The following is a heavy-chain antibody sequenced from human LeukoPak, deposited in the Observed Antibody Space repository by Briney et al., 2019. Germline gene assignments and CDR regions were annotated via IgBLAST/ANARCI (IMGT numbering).Heavy chain of an antibody. CDR1: GFTFDDYT. V-gene: IGHV3-9*01. CDR3: AKEDHFAS. Sequence: SGGSLRLSCAASGFTFDDYTMHWVRQAPGKGLEWVSGITWNSGSIGYADSVRGRFTISRDNAKNSLYLEVNSLRAEDTALYYCAKEDHFASWGQGTLVTVSS. CDR2: ITWNSGSI. J-gene: IGHJ4*02.